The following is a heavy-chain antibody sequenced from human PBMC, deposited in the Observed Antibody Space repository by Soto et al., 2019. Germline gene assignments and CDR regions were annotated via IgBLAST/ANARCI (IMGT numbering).Heavy chain of an antibody. CDR1: GGSISSYY. D-gene: IGHD5-12*01. V-gene: IGHV4-59*01. Sequence: SETLSLTCTVSGGSISSYYWSWIRQPPGKGLEWIGYIYYSGSTNYNPPLKSRVTISVDTSKNQFSLKLSSVTAADTAVYYCAREPYSGYDYYFDYWGQGTLVTVSS. J-gene: IGHJ4*02. CDR3: AREPYSGYDYYFDY. CDR2: IYYSGST.